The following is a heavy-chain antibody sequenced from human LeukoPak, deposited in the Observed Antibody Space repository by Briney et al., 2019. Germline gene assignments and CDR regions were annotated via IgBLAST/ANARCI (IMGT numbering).Heavy chain of an antibody. D-gene: IGHD2-15*01. V-gene: IGHV3-30*18. CDR2: ISYDGSYE. J-gene: IGHJ4*02. CDR3: AKGLFYCGGGSCSGGYFDY. CDR1: GFTFRNYG. Sequence: PGRSLILSCTASGFTFRNYGMHWVRQAPGKGLEWVAIISYDGSYEYHADSVKGRFSISRDNSKNTLYLQMNSLRVEDTAVYYCAKGLFYCGGGSCSGGYFDYWGQGTLVTVSS.